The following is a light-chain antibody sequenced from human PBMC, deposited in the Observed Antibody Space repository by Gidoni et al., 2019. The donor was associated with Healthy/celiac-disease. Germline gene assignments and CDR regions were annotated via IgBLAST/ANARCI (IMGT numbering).Light chain of an antibody. J-gene: IGLJ2*01. CDR3: AAWDDSLNGRV. CDR2: SNN. Sequence: QSVLTQPPSASGTPGQRVTISCSGSSSTIGSNTVNWYQQLPGTAPKLLIYSNNQRPSGVPDRCSGSKSGTSASLAISGLQSEDEADYYCAAWDDSLNGRVFGGGTKLTVL. CDR1: SSTIGSNT. V-gene: IGLV1-44*01.